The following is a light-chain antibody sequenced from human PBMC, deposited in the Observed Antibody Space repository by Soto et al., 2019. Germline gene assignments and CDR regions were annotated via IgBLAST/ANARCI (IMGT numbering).Light chain of an antibody. J-gene: IGLJ3*02. CDR1: NSNIGTYT. Sequence: QSVLTQPPSASGTPGQRVIISCSGSNSNIGTYTVNWYQQLPGTAPKLLIYTDYQRPSGVPERFSGSRSGTSASLAISRLQSEDEADYYCASWDDSLSGGVFGGGTKLTVL. CDR2: TDY. CDR3: ASWDDSLSGGV. V-gene: IGLV1-44*01.